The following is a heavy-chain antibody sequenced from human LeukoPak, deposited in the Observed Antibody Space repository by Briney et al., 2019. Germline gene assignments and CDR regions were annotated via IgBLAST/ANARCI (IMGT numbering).Heavy chain of an antibody. CDR2: IYYSGST. CDR3: ARDRRAGQSGYWFDP. Sequence: SETLSLTCTVSGGSLSSYYWSWIRQPPGKGLEWLGYIYYSGSTYYNPSLKSRVTISVDTSENQFSLKLTSVTAADTAVYYCARDRRAGQSGYWFDPWGQGTLVTVSS. D-gene: IGHD3-22*01. J-gene: IGHJ5*02. V-gene: IGHV4-59*01. CDR1: GGSLSSYY.